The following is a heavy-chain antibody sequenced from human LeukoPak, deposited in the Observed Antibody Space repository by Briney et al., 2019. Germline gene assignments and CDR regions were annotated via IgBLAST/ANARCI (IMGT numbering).Heavy chain of an antibody. Sequence: PSETLSLTCTVSGGSINSGSHYWGWLRQPPGKGLEWIGSIYYTGKTYYNPSLKSRATMSVDTSKNHFSLTLSSVTAADTAVYYCAREGFAPTWVLDVWGKGTTVTVSS. CDR1: GGSINSGSHY. J-gene: IGHJ6*04. D-gene: IGHD7-27*01. CDR2: IYYTGKT. CDR3: AREGFAPTWVLDV. V-gene: IGHV4-39*02.